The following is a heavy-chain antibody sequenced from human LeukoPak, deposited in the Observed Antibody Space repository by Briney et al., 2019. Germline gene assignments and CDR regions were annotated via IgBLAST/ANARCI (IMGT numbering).Heavy chain of an antibody. V-gene: IGHV3-30*18. CDR1: GFSFSAYG. D-gene: IGHD6-19*01. CDR3: AKDGSGWSYFDY. J-gene: IGHJ4*02. Sequence: GGSLRLSCAAPGFSFSAYGMHWVRQATGKVLEWVAIISNDGSNRHYTDSVRGRFTISGDKSKNTLYLQMNSLRTEDTAVYYCAKDGSGWSYFDYWGQGALVTVSS. CDR2: ISNDGSNR.